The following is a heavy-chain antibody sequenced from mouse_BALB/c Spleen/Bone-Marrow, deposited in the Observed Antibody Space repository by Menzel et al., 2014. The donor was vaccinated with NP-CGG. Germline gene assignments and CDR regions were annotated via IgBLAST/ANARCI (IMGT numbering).Heavy chain of an antibody. Sequence: VQLVESGAELVKPGASVKLSCKASGYTFASHWMHWVKQRPGQGLEWIGEINPSNGRSNYNEKFKSKATLTVDKSSSTAYMRLSSLTSEDSAVYYCARRGNYGAMDYWGQGTSVTVSS. CDR3: ARRGNYGAMDY. CDR2: INPSNGRS. V-gene: IGHV1S81*02. J-gene: IGHJ4*01. CDR1: GYTFASHW. D-gene: IGHD2-1*01.